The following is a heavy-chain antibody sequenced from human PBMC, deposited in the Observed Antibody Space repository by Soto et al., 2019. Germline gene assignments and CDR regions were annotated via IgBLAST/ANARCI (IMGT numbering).Heavy chain of an antibody. D-gene: IGHD3-22*01. V-gene: IGHV3-30*18. Sequence: VQLVESGGGVVLPGRSVRLSCEVSGFTFSDFGLDWVRQAPGKGLEWVAIISHDGSKRFYADSVKGRFTISRDNSKNTLYLQMSILRPEDTALYYCAKTATYVDGYDNTGYSSEDYWGHGTLVTVSS. J-gene: IGHJ4*01. CDR2: ISHDGSKR. CDR1: GFTFSDFG. CDR3: AKTATYVDGYDNTGYSSEDY.